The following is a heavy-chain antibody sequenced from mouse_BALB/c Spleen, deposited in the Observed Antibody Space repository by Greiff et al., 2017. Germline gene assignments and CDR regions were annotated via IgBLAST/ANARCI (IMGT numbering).Heavy chain of an antibody. CDR3: ARGSNWDVNFDV. CDR1: GDSITSGY. J-gene: IGHJ1*01. D-gene: IGHD4-1*01. CDR2: ISYSGST. V-gene: IGHV3-8*02. Sequence: EVKLVESGPSLVKPSQTLSLTCSVTGDSITSGYWNWIRKFPGNKLEYMGYISYSGSTYYNPSLKSRISITRDTSKNQYYLQLNSVTTEDTATYYCARGSNWDVNFDVWGAGTTVTVSS.